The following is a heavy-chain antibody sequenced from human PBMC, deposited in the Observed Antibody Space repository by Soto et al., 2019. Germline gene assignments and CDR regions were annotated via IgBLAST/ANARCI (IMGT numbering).Heavy chain of an antibody. Sequence: SETLSLTCTVSGCSISSYYWSWIRQPPGKGLEWIGYIYYSGSTNYNPSLKSRVTISVDTSKNQFSLKLSSVTAADTAVYYCARVWGDYIDLWGQGTLVTVSS. V-gene: IGHV4-59*01. D-gene: IGHD4-17*01. J-gene: IGHJ4*02. CDR3: ARVWGDYIDL. CDR1: GCSISSYY. CDR2: IYYSGST.